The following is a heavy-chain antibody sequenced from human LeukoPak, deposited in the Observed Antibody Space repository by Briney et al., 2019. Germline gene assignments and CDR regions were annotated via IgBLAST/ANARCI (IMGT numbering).Heavy chain of an antibody. J-gene: IGHJ5*02. CDR3: AREGIVVVVAATHNWFDP. Sequence: SETLSLTCAVYGGSFSGYYWSWIRQPPGKGLEWIGEINHSGSTNYNPSLKSRVTISVDTSKNQFSLKLSSVTAADTAVYYCAREGIVVVVAATHNWFDPWGQGTLVTDSS. CDR2: INHSGST. CDR1: GGSFSGYY. D-gene: IGHD2-15*01. V-gene: IGHV4-34*01.